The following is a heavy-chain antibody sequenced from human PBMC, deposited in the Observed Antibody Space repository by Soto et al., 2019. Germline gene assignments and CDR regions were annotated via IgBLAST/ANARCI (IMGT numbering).Heavy chain of an antibody. CDR3: ARDILVVRATQAVLHYYYGMDV. D-gene: IGHD2-21*01. Sequence: ASVKVSCKASGYTFTSYGISWVRQAPGQGLEWMGWISAYNGNTNYAQKLQGRVTMTTDTSTSTAYMELRSLRSDDTAVYYCARDILVVRATQAVLHYYYGMDVWGQGTTVTVSS. CDR2: ISAYNGNT. CDR1: GYTFTSYG. V-gene: IGHV1-18*01. J-gene: IGHJ6*02.